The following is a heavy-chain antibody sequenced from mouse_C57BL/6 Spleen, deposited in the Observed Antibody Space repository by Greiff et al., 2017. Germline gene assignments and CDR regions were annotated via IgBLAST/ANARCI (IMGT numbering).Heavy chain of an antibody. CDR1: GYAFSSYW. CDR3: ARKDGGYSNFFAY. V-gene: IGHV1-80*01. D-gene: IGHD2-5*01. Sequence: QVQLKQSGAELVKPGASVKISCKASGYAFSSYWMNWVKQRPGKGLEWIGQIYPGDGDTNYNGKFKGKATLTADKSSSTAYMQLSSLTSEDSAVYFCARKDGGYSNFFAYWGQGTLVTVSA. CDR2: IYPGDGDT. J-gene: IGHJ3*01.